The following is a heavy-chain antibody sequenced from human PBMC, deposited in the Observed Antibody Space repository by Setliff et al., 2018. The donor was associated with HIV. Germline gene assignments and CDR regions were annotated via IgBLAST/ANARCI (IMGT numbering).Heavy chain of an antibody. J-gene: IGHJ4*02. CDR1: GYSISSGHY. Sequence: SETLSLTCAVSGYSISSGHYWGWIRQPPGKGLEWIGSIYHSGSTYYNPSLKSRVTISVDTSKNQFSLKLSSVTAADTAVYYCAVNYGSGSYTFLIDYRGQGTLVTVSS. V-gene: IGHV4-38-2*01. CDR3: AVNYGSGSYTFLIDY. CDR2: IYHSGST. D-gene: IGHD3-10*01.